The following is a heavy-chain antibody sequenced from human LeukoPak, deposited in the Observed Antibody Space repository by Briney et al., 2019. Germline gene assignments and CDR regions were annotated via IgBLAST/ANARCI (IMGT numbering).Heavy chain of an antibody. CDR3: ARDGLDRGSREYYFDF. V-gene: IGHV3-53*01. CDR1: GFTVSNNY. D-gene: IGHD3/OR15-3a*01. J-gene: IGHJ4*02. CDR2: IYSSGNT. Sequence: GGSLRLSCAASGFTVSNNYMSWVRQAPGKGLEWVSVIYSSGNTYYADSVKGRFTISRDNSKNTLYLQMNSLRAEDTAVYYCARDGLDRGSREYYFDFWGQGTLVTVPS.